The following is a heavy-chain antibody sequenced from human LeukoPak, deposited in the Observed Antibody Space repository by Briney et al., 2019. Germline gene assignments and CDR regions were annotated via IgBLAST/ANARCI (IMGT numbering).Heavy chain of an antibody. CDR3: ARVDFWSGYSGWFDP. CDR2: INAGNGNT. CDR1: GYTFTSYA. J-gene: IGHJ5*02. D-gene: IGHD3-3*01. V-gene: IGHV1-3*01. Sequence: GASVNVSCKASGYTFTSYAMHWVRQAPGQRLEWMGWINAGNGNTKYSQKFQGRVTITRDTSASTAYMELSSLRSEDTAVYYCARVDFWSGYSGWFDPWGQGTLVTVSS.